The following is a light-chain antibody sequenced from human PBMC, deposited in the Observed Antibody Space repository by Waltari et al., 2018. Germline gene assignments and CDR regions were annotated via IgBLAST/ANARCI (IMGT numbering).Light chain of an antibody. V-gene: IGKV3-15*01. CDR2: GAA. J-gene: IGKJ1*01. CDR1: QSVSSN. CDR3: QQYNNWPPWT. Sequence: EIVMTQSPATLSVSPGERTTLSCRASQSVSSNLAWYQQKPGQAPRLLIYGAATRATGMPARCSGSGSGTEYTLTISSLQYEDFAVYYCQQYNNWPPWTFGQGTKVEIK.